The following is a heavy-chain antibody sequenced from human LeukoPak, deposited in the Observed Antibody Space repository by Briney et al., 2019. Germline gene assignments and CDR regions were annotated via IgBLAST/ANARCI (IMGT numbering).Heavy chain of an antibody. CDR1: GDSMSSGSHY. Sequence: SETLSLTCTVSGDSMSSGSHYWNWIRQPAGKGLEWIGRIYTSGSTNYNPSLKSRVTMSVDTSKNQFSLKLSSVTAADTAVYYCARDSAAYDFWSGPSYYYYYMDVLGKGTTVTVSS. D-gene: IGHD3-3*01. J-gene: IGHJ6*03. V-gene: IGHV4-61*02. CDR2: IYTSGST. CDR3: ARDSAAYDFWSGPSYYYYYMDV.